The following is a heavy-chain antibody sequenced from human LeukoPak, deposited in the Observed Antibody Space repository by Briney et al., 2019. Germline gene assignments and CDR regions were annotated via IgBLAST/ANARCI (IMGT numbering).Heavy chain of an antibody. D-gene: IGHD6-19*01. Sequence: SVKVSCKASGGTFSSYAISWVRQAPGQGLEWMGRIIPIFGIANYAQKFQGRVTITADKSTSTAYLELSSLRSEDTAVYYCARVLQGLGGGVDYWGQGTLVTVSS. J-gene: IGHJ4*02. CDR3: ARVLQGLGGGVDY. CDR1: GGTFSSYA. V-gene: IGHV1-69*04. CDR2: IIPIFGIA.